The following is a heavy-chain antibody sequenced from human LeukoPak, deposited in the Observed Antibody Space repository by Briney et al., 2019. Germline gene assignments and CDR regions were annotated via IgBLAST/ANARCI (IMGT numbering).Heavy chain of an antibody. D-gene: IGHD6-13*01. J-gene: IGHJ4*02. V-gene: IGHV3-23*01. CDR3: AKDRSSSSRHEPYDY. Sequence: GGSLRLSCAASGFTFSSYAMSWVRQAPGNGLEWVSSISGSGGSTYYADSVKGRFTISRDNSKNTLYLQMNSLRAEDTAVYYCAKDRSSSSRHEPYDYWGQGTLVTVSS. CDR1: GFTFSSYA. CDR2: ISGSGGST.